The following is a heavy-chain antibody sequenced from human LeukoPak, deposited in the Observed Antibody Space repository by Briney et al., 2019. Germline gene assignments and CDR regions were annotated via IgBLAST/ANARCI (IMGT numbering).Heavy chain of an antibody. Sequence: PGGSLRLSCAASGFTFSSYAMHWVRQAPGKGLEWVAVISYDGSNKYYVDSVKGRFTISRDNSKNTLYLQMNSLRAEDTAVYYCARTKEMATTSPGGYWGQGTLVTVSS. J-gene: IGHJ4*02. V-gene: IGHV3-30*01. CDR2: ISYDGSNK. D-gene: IGHD5-24*01. CDR3: ARTKEMATTSPGGY. CDR1: GFTFSSYA.